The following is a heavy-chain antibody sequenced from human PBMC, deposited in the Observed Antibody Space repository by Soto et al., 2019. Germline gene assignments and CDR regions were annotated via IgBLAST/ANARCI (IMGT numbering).Heavy chain of an antibody. V-gene: IGHV4-31*03. CDR2: IHNSGST. CDR1: GGSISSGGYY. J-gene: IGHJ4*02. D-gene: IGHD4-17*01. CDR3: ARGLDYGDYGGFVY. Sequence: QVQLQESGPGLVKPSQTLSLTCTVSGGSISSGGYYWSWIRQHPGKGLEWIGYIHNSGSTYHNPSLKSRVTISIDTSKIQFYLKLSSVTAADTAVYFCARGLDYGDYGGFVYWGQGTLVTVSS.